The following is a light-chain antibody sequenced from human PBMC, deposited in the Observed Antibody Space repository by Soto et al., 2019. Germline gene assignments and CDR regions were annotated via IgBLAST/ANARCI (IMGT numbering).Light chain of an antibody. CDR2: EVS. J-gene: IGLJ1*01. V-gene: IGLV2-14*01. Sequence: QSSLTQPASVSVYPGQSITSSCTGASSDVGGYNYVSWYQQHPGKAPKLMIYEVSNRPSGVSNRFSGSKSGNTASLTISGLQAEDEADYYCSSYTSSSTYVFGTGTKVTVL. CDR1: SSDVGGYNY. CDR3: SSYTSSSTYV.